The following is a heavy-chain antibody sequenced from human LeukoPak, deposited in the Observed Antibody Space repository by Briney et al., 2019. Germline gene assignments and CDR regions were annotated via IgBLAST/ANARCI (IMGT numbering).Heavy chain of an antibody. V-gene: IGHV3-30-3*01. J-gene: IGHJ5*02. CDR1: GFTFSSYA. Sequence: GGSLRLSCAASGFTFSSYAMHWVRQAPGKGLEWVAVISYDGSNKYYTDSVKGRFTISRDNSKNTLYLQMNSLRAEDTAVYYCASGYSGYDPLRSDPWGQGTLVTVSS. D-gene: IGHD5-12*01. CDR3: ASGYSGYDPLRSDP. CDR2: ISYDGSNK.